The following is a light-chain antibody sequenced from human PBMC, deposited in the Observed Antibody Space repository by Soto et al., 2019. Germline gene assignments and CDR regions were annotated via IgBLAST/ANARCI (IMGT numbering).Light chain of an antibody. CDR2: AAS. V-gene: IGKV1-39*01. J-gene: IGKJ1*01. CDR1: QSISSY. CDR3: QQSYSTPQT. Sequence: DIQMTQSPSSLSASVGDRVTITCRASQSISSYINWYQQKPGKAPKLLIYAASSLKSGVPSRFSGSGSGTDFTLTISSLQPEDFATYYCQQSYSTPQTFGQGTKVEIK.